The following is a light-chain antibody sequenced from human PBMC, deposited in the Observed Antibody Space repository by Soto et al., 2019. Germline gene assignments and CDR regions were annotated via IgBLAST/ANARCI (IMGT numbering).Light chain of an antibody. CDR3: QQYNYWPFT. J-gene: IGKJ5*01. Sequence: EIVMTQSPGTLSVSPGERATLSCRASQSLSSNLAWYQQKPGQAPRLLIYGASTRATGIPARFSGTGSGTEFTLIISSLQSEDFAVYYCQQYNYWPFTFGQGTRREIK. CDR1: QSLSSN. V-gene: IGKV3-15*01. CDR2: GAS.